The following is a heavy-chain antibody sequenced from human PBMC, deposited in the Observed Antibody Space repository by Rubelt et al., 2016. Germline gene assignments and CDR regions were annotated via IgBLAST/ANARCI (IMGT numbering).Heavy chain of an antibody. CDR3: ARGLARAAAAPRRLWFDP. D-gene: IGHD6-13*01. J-gene: IGHJ5*02. V-gene: IGHV4-34*01. CDR2: INHSGST. Sequence: QVQLQQWGAGLLKPSETLSLTCAVYGGSFSGYYWSWMRQPPGKGLEWIGEINHSGSTNYNPSLKRRVTRSVAPSKNQFSLKLSSVTAADTAVYYCARGLARAAAAPRRLWFDPWGQGTLVTVSS. CDR1: GGSFSGYY.